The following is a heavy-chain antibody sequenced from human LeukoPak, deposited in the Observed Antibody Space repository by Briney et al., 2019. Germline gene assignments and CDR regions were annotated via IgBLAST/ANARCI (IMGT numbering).Heavy chain of an antibody. CDR1: GGSFSVYY. V-gene: IGHV4-34*01. CDR2: INHSGSA. CDR3: ARDLDYYYGMDV. Sequence: SETLSLTCAVYGGSFSVYYWSWIRQPPGKGLEWIGEINHSGSANYNPSLKSRVTISVDTSKNQFSLKLSSVTAADTAVYYCARDLDYYYGMDVWGQGTTVTVSS. J-gene: IGHJ6*02.